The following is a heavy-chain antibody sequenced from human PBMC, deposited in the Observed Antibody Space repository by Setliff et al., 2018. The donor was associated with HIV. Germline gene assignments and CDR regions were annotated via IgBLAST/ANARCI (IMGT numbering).Heavy chain of an antibody. CDR1: GGSINSRTHY. J-gene: IGHJ5*02. D-gene: IGHD1-26*01. CDR2: IFYSGIN. V-gene: IGHV4-39*01. CDR3: VRQSGSFWYVDP. Sequence: SETLSLTCTVSGGSINSRTHYWCWRRQPPGKGLEWIGSIFYSGINYYNPSLEGRITLSIDLSKNQFSLKLTSVTAADSALYFCVRQSGSFWYVDPWGQGTQVTVSS.